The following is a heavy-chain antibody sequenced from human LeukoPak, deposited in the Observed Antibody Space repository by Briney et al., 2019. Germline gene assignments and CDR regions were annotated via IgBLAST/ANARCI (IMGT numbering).Heavy chain of an antibody. CDR1: GFTFSDYY. Sequence: GGSLRLSCAASGFTFSDYYMSWIRQAPGKGLEWVSYISSSSSYTNYADSVKGRLTISRDNAKNSLYLQMNSLRAEDTAVYYCARDLVAAAGTFDYWGQGTLVTVSS. CDR2: ISSSSSYT. CDR3: ARDLVAAAGTFDY. J-gene: IGHJ4*02. V-gene: IGHV3-11*06. D-gene: IGHD6-13*01.